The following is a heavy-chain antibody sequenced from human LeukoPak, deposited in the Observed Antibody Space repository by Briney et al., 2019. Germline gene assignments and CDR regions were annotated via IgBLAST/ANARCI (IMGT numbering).Heavy chain of an antibody. CDR2: IRGSGGSA. CDR1: GFTFSSYA. D-gene: IGHD3-10*01. CDR3: AKTVSGSYSYQGGDY. V-gene: IGHV3-23*01. Sequence: PGGSLRLSCAASGFTFSSYAMTWVRQAPGKGLEWVSAIRGSGGSAYYADSVKGRFTISRDNSKNTLYLQMNSLRAEDTAVYYCAKTVSGSYSYQGGDYWGQGTLVTVSS. J-gene: IGHJ4*02.